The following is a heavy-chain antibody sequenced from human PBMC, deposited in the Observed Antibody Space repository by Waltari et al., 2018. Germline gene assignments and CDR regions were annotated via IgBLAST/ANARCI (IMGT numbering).Heavy chain of an antibody. CDR3: ARRRAYYFDY. CDR1: GGSISSYY. J-gene: IGHJ4*02. CDR2: IYYSGST. V-gene: IGHV4-59*08. Sequence: QVQLQESGPGLVQPSETLSLTCTVSGGSISSYYWSWIRQPPGKGLEWIGYIYYSGSTNYNPSLKSRVTISVDTSKNQFSLKLSSVTAADTAVYYCARRRAYYFDYWGQGTLVTVSS.